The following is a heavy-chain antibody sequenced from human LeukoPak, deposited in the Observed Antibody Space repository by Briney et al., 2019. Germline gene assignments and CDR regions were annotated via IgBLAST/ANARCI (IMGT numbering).Heavy chain of an antibody. D-gene: IGHD3-22*01. CDR2: INHSGST. Sequence: SETLSLTCAVYGGSFSGYYWSWIRQPPGKGLEWIGEINHSGSTNYNPSLKSRVTISVDTSKNRFSLKLSSVTAADTAVYYCARVLAYYYDSSGYWDDAFDIWGQGTMVTVSS. CDR1: GGSFSGYY. V-gene: IGHV4-34*01. CDR3: ARVLAYYYDSSGYWDDAFDI. J-gene: IGHJ3*02.